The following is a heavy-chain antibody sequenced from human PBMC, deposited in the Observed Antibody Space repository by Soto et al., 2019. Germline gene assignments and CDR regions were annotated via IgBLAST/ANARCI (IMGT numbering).Heavy chain of an antibody. CDR1: GFTFSSYG. V-gene: IGHV3-33*01. D-gene: IGHD3-3*01. J-gene: IGHJ6*02. CDR3: ARGGDHYDFWSGYSRFSGMDV. Sequence: GGSLRLSCAASGFTFSSYGMHWVRQAPGKGLEWVAVIWYDGSNKYYADSVKGRFTISRDNSKNTLYLQMNSLRAEDTAVYYCARGGDHYDFWSGYSRFSGMDVWGQGTTVTVSS. CDR2: IWYDGSNK.